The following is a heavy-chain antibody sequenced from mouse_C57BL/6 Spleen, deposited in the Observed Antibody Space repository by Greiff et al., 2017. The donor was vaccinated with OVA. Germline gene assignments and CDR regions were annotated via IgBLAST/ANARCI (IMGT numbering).Heavy chain of an antibody. D-gene: IGHD2-4*01. Sequence: VQLKQPGAELVKPGASVKMSCKASGYTFTSYWITWVKQRPGQGLEWIGDIYPGSGSTNYNEKFKSKATLTVDTSSSTAYMQLSSLTSEDSAVYYCARWGDYDERFAYWGQGTLVTVSS. CDR3: ARWGDYDERFAY. CDR1: GYTFTSYW. V-gene: IGHV1-55*01. J-gene: IGHJ3*01. CDR2: IYPGSGST.